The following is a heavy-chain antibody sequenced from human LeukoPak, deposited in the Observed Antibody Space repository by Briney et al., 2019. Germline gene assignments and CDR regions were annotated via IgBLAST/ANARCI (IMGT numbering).Heavy chain of an antibody. V-gene: IGHV4-38-2*02. J-gene: IGHJ1*01. D-gene: IGHD3-22*01. CDR3: ARGIYDSSDFEYFQD. CDR1: GYSISSGYY. CDR2: IYYRGST. Sequence: SETLSLTCTVSGYSISSGYYWGWIRQPPGRGLEWIASIYYRGSTHYNPSLASLKSRVTISGDTSKNQFSLKLSSVTAADTAVYYCARGIYDSSDFEYFQDWGQGTLVTVSS.